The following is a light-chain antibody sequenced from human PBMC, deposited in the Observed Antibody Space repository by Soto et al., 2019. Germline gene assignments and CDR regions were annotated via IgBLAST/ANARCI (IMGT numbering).Light chain of an antibody. CDR1: QSVSSY. Sequence: EIVLTQSPATLSLSPGARATLSCRASQSVSSYLAWYQQKPGQAPRLLIYDASNRATGSPARFSGSGSGTDFTLTISSLEPEDFAVYYCQQRSNWPITFGQGTRLEIK. V-gene: IGKV3-11*01. CDR2: DAS. CDR3: QQRSNWPIT. J-gene: IGKJ5*01.